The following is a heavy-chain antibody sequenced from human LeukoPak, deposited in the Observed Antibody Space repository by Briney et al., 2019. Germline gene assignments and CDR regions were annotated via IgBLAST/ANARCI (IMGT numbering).Heavy chain of an antibody. J-gene: IGHJ4*02. CDR3: ARGRGARGMVRFDY. CDR1: GFTFSSYS. D-gene: IGHD5-18*01. Sequence: GSLRLSCAASGFTFSSYSMNWVRQAPGKGLEWIGEINHSGSTNYNPSLKSRVTISVDTSKNQFSLKLSSVTAADTAVYYCARGRGARGMVRFDYWGQGTLVTVSS. V-gene: IGHV4-34*01. CDR2: INHSGST.